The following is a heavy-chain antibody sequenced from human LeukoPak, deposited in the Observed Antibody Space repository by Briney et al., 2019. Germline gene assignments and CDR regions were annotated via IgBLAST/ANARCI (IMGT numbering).Heavy chain of an antibody. V-gene: IGHV4-59*01. J-gene: IGHJ1*01. Sequence: SETLPLTCTVSGGSISPFYWSWIRQPPGKGLEWIGYIYYSGSTNYNPSLKSRVTISLDTSKNQFALHLSSVTAADTAVYYCARVEAAAGVVPEYFHHWGQGTLVTVSS. CDR3: ARVEAAAGVVPEYFHH. D-gene: IGHD6-13*01. CDR1: GGSISPFY. CDR2: IYYSGST.